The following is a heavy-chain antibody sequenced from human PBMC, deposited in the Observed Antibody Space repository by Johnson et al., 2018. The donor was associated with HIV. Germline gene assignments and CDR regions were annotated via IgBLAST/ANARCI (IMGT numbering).Heavy chain of an antibody. J-gene: IGHJ3*01. CDR1: GVSFSSYW. Sequence: VQLVESGGGLVQPGGSLRLSCVDSGVSFSSYWMSWVRQAPGKGLEWVANIKEDGSEKNYVDSVKGRFTISRDNAKNSVYLQMNSLKTEDTAVYYCTTCPPGGDYLFSPLRVASGCVWGQGTMVTVSS. CDR3: TTCPPGGDYLFSPLRVASGCV. CDR2: IKEDGSEK. V-gene: IGHV3-7*05. D-gene: IGHD4-17*01.